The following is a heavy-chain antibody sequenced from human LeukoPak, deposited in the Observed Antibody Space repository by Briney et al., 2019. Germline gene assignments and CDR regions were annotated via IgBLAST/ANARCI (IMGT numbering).Heavy chain of an antibody. J-gene: IGHJ5*02. CDR2: NSYDGSKK. CDR3: AKELIAAAGVGFLDP. V-gene: IGHV3-30*18. CDR1: GFTFTSYG. Sequence: GRSLRLSCVASGFTFTSYGMHWVRQAPGKGLEWVAVNSYDGSKKYYTDSVKGRFTISRDNSKNTLYLQMNSLRAEDTAVYYCAKELIAAAGVGFLDPWGQGTLVTVSS. D-gene: IGHD6-13*01.